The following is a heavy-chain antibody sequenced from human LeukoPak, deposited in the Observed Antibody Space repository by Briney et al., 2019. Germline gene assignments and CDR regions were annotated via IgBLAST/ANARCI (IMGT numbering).Heavy chain of an antibody. CDR3: AREYNWNSGGLIDY. J-gene: IGHJ4*02. CDR2: ISAYNGNT. Sequence: APVKVSCKASGYTFTSYGISWVRQAPGQGLEWMGWISAYNGNTNYAQKLQGRVTMTTDTSTSTAYMELRSLRSDDTAVYYCAREYNWNSGGLIDYWGQGTLVTVSS. CDR1: GYTFTSYG. V-gene: IGHV1-18*01. D-gene: IGHD1-7*01.